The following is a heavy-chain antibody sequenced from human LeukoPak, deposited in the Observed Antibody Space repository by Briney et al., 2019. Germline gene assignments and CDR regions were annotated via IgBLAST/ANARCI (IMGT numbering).Heavy chain of an antibody. V-gene: IGHV3-23*01. Sequence: PGGSLRLSCAASGFTFSSYAMSWVRQAPGKGLEWVSAISGSGGSTYYADSVKGRFTISRDNSKNTLYLQMNSLRAEDTAVYYCAKEPLWFGELFSYYFDYWGQGTLVTVSS. D-gene: IGHD3-10*01. J-gene: IGHJ4*02. CDR3: AKEPLWFGELFSYYFDY. CDR1: GFTFSSYA. CDR2: ISGSGGST.